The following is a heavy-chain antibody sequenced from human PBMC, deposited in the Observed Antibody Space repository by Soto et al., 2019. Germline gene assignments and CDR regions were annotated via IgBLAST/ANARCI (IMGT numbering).Heavy chain of an antibody. CDR2: INAGNGNT. V-gene: IGHV1-3*01. D-gene: IGHD4-17*01. J-gene: IGHJ5*01. Sequence: ASVKVSCKASGHTFTSYAMHWVRQAPGQRLEWMGWINAGNGNTKYSQKFQGRVTITRDTSASTAYMELSSLRSEDTAVYYCARDPGSYGDYVLYWFDSRGQGTLFTVSS. CDR1: GHTFTSYA. CDR3: ARDPGSYGDYVLYWFDS.